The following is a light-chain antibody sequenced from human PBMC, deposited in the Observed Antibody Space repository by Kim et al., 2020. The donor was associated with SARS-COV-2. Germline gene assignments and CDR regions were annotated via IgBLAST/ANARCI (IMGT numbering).Light chain of an antibody. V-gene: IGLV6-57*02. CDR2: EDN. CDR3: QSSRV. CDR1: SGSIASNY. J-gene: IGLJ3*02. Sequence: NFMLTQPHSVSESPGKTVTISCTGSSGSIASNYVQWYQQRPGSAPTTVIYEDNQRPSGVPDRFSGSIDSSSNSASLTISGLKTEDEADYYCQSSRVFGGGTQRTVL.